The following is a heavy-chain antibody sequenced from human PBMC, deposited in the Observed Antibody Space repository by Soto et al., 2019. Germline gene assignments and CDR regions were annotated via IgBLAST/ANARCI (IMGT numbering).Heavy chain of an antibody. V-gene: IGHV3-7*01. CDR2: INPDGSAK. J-gene: IGHJ1*01. CDR3: AAPPTGKVYFNL. D-gene: IGHD3-9*01. Sequence: SLRLPCAASWFKSVSHWITWLHQAPGKGLEWVANINPDGSAKYFVDSVKGRFTISRDNAKNSLYLHMNSLRVEDTALYYSAAPPTGKVYFNLWGQAALVIVTS. CDR1: WFKSVSHW.